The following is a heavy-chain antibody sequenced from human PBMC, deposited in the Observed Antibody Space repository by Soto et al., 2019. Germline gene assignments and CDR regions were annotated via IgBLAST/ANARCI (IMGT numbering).Heavy chain of an antibody. V-gene: IGHV3-33*01. Sequence: GGSLRLSCAASGFTFSTYGMHWVRQAPGKGLEWVAVIWSDGSNKYYADSVKGRFTISRDNSKNTLSLQMNSLRAEDTAVYYCARGGYTYYCGMDVWGQGTTVTVSS. CDR2: IWSDGSNK. CDR1: GFTFSTYG. J-gene: IGHJ6*02. CDR3: ARGGYTYYCGMDV. D-gene: IGHD5-12*01.